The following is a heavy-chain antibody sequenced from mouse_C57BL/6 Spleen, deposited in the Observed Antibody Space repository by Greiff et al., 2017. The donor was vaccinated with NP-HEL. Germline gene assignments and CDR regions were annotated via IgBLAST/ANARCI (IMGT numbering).Heavy chain of an antibody. CDR2: IDPSDSYT. D-gene: IGHD2-5*01. CDR1: GYTFTSYW. V-gene: IGHV1-50*01. J-gene: IGHJ2*01. Sequence: VQLQQPGAELVKPGASVKLSCKASGYTFTSYWMQWVKQRPGQGLEWIGEIDPSDSYTNYNQKFKGKATLTVDTSSSTAYMQLSSLTSEDSAVDYCTRGLVTTYYFDYWGQGTTLTVSS. CDR3: TRGLVTTYYFDY.